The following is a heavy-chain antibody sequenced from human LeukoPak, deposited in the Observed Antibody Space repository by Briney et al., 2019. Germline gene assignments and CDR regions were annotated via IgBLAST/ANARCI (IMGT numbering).Heavy chain of an antibody. J-gene: IGHJ4*02. CDR2: IYPGDSDT. Sequence: GESLKISCKGSGYTFTDYWIAWVRQMPGKGLEWMGVIYPGDSDTKYNPSFRGQVTISADKSISAAYLQWNSLKASDTATYFCARRLTTLEAFDSWGQGTLVTVSS. CDR3: ARRLTTLEAFDS. V-gene: IGHV5-51*01. D-gene: IGHD1/OR15-1a*01. CDR1: GYTFTDYW.